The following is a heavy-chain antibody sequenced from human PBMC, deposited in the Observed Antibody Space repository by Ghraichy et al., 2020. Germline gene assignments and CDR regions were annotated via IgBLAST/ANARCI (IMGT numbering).Heavy chain of an antibody. V-gene: IGHV4-39*07. Sequence: ESLNISCTVSGGSISSSSYYWGWIRQPPGKGLEWIGSIYYSGSTYYNPSLKSRVTISVDTSKNQFSLKLSSVTAADTAVYYCARVGGPDYDFWSGYYLDDYWGQGTLVTVSS. D-gene: IGHD3-3*01. CDR3: ARVGGPDYDFWSGYYLDDY. CDR1: GGSISSSSYY. CDR2: IYYSGST. J-gene: IGHJ4*02.